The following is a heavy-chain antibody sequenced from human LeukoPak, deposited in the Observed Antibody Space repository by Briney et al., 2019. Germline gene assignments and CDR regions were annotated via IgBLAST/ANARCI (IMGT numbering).Heavy chain of an antibody. CDR3: ARARSSWYAPGGY. CDR1: GYTFTSYA. Sequence: ASVKVSCKASGYTFTSYAMNWVRQAPGQGLEWMGWINTNTGNPTYAQGFTGRFVFSLDTSVTAYLQISSLKAEDTAVYYCARARSSWYAPGGYWGQGTLVTVSS. J-gene: IGHJ4*02. V-gene: IGHV7-4-1*02. CDR2: INTNTGNP. D-gene: IGHD6-13*01.